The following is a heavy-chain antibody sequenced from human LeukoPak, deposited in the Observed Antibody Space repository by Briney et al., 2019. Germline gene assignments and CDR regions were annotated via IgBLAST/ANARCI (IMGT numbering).Heavy chain of an antibody. CDR2: IYPGDSDT. D-gene: IGHD1-26*01. J-gene: IGHJ4*02. CDR1: GYIFTNYW. Sequence: GESLKISCQASGYIFTNYWIGWVRHMPGKGLEWMGIIYPGDSDTRYSPSFEGQVTISADKSINTAYLQWSSLKASDTATYHWGRLGGVGLTTYLDSWGQGTLVTVSA. V-gene: IGHV5-51*01. CDR3: GRLGGVGLTTYLDS.